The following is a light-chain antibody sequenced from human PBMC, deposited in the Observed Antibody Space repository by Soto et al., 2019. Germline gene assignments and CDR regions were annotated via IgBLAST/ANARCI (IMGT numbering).Light chain of an antibody. V-gene: IGKV3-15*01. CDR3: QHYNSWPRIA. CDR2: GAS. Sequence: EIVLTQSPVTLSVSPGERATLFCRASQSASTNLAWYQHKPGQAPRLLIYGASTRATAIPARFSGSGSGTEFTLTINSLESEDLAVYDCQHYNSWPRIAFGQGTRLEIK. CDR1: QSASTN. J-gene: IGKJ5*01.